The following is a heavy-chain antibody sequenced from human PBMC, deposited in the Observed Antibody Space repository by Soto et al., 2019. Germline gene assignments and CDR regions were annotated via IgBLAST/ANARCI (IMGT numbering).Heavy chain of an antibody. J-gene: IGHJ6*02. V-gene: IGHV1-18*01. CDR1: GYIFTRSG. CDR3: ARERVAPYYYYGMDV. Sequence: QVQLEQSGAEVKKPGASVKVSCKASGYIFTRSGISWVRQAPGQGPEWMGWISSYNGDTNYAQTFQGRDTMTTDTSTSTAYMELRRLRSDDTAVYYCARERVAPYYYYGMDVWGQGTPVTVSS. CDR2: ISSYNGDT. D-gene: IGHD5-12*01.